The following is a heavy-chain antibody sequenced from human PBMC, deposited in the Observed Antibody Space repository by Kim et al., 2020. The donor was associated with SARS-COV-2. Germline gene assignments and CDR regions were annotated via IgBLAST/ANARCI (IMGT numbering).Heavy chain of an antibody. V-gene: IGHV4-39*01. CDR1: GDSISSSSHY. Sequence: SETLSLTCTVSGDSISSSSHYWVWVRQPPGKGLEWIGSIYYGGKTFFNPSLTGRVTISEDTSQNQFSLKLTSVTASDTAFYYCARRGLLCVPVWGKGTTV. J-gene: IGHJ6*03. CDR2: IYYGGKT. CDR3: ARRGLLCVPV. D-gene: IGHD3-10*02.